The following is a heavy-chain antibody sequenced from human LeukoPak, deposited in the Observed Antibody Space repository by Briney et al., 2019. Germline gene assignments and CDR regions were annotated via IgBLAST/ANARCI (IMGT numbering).Heavy chain of an antibody. Sequence: PSETLSLTCTVSGGSISSYYWSWIRQPAGKGLEWIGRIYTSGSTNYNPSLKSRVTMSVDTSKNQFSLKLSSVTAADTAVYYCAREGYCSSTSCYAGDAFDIWGQGTMVTVSS. D-gene: IGHD2-2*01. J-gene: IGHJ3*02. CDR1: GGSISSYY. CDR2: IYTSGST. V-gene: IGHV4-4*07. CDR3: AREGYCSSTSCYAGDAFDI.